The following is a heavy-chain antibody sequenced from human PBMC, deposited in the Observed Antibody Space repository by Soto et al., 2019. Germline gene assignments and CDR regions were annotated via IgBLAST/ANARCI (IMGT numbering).Heavy chain of an antibody. Sequence: GESLKISCKGSGYSFTSYWIGWVRQMPGKGLEWMGIIYPGDSDSRYSPSFQGQVTISADKSISTAYLQWSSLKASDTAMYYCPRWGYSRSWYEGMDVWGQGTTVTVSS. CDR1: GYSFTSYW. D-gene: IGHD6-13*01. J-gene: IGHJ6*02. CDR2: IYPGDSDS. CDR3: PRWGYSRSWYEGMDV. V-gene: IGHV5-51*01.